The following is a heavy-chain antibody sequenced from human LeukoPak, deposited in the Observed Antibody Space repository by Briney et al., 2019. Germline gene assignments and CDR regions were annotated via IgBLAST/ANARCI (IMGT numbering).Heavy chain of an antibody. V-gene: IGHV4-34*01. J-gene: IGHJ4*02. CDR1: GGSFSGYY. CDR2: INHSGST. Sequence: PSETLSLTCAVYGGSFSGYYWSWIRQPPGKGLEWIGEINHSGSTNYNPSLKSRVTISVDTSKNQFSLKLSSVTAADTAVYYCARLGYYDISTGQRPFDSWGQETLVTVSS. CDR3: ARLGYYDISTGQRPFDS. D-gene: IGHD3-9*01.